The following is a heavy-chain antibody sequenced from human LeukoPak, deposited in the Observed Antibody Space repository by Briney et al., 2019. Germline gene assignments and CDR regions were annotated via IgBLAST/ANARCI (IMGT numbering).Heavy chain of an antibody. J-gene: IGHJ6*02. D-gene: IGHD4-11*01. CDR3: ARGVTKDYYYYYGMDV. CDR2: ISSSDSTI. CDR1: GFTFSDYY. Sequence: GGSQRLSCAASGFTFSDYYMSWIRQAPGKGLEWVSYISSSDSTIYYADSVKGRFTISRDNAKNSLYLQMNSLRAEDTAVYYCARGVTKDYYYYYGMDVWGQGTTVTVSS. V-gene: IGHV3-11*01.